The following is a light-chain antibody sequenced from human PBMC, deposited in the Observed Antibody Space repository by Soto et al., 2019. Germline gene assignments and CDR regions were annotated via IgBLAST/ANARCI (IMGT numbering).Light chain of an antibody. CDR1: QSVLNNY. V-gene: IGKV3-20*01. CDR2: STS. CDR3: QQYGGSPLVT. Sequence: VVLTQSPGTLSLSPGERASLSCGASQSVLNNYLAWYQQRPGQSPRLLIYSTSTRATGVPDRFSGSGSGTDFTLTISRLEPEDFAVYYCQQYGGSPLVTFGGGTKVEIK. J-gene: IGKJ4*01.